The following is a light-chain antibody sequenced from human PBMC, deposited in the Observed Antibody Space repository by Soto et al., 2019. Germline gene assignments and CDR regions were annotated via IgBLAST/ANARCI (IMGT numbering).Light chain of an antibody. V-gene: IGLV1-51*01. CDR3: ATWDSSLSAGV. CDR1: SSNIGINY. Sequence: QSVLTQPPSVSAAPGQKVTISCSGSSSNIGINYVSWYQHLPGTAPTLLIYDNHKRPSGIPDRFSASKSGTSATLGITGLQTGDEADYYCATWDSSLSAGVFGGGTKLTVL. J-gene: IGLJ2*01. CDR2: DNH.